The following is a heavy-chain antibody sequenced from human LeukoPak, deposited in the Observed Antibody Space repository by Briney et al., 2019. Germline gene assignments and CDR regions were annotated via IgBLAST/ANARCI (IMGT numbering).Heavy chain of an antibody. J-gene: IGHJ4*02. Sequence: PGGSLRLSCAASGFTFSSYAMSWVRQAPGKGLEWVSAISGSGGSTYYADSVKGRFTISRDNSKNTLYLQMNSLRAEDTAVYCCAKDKGDSSGWLYYFDYWGQGTLVTVSS. V-gene: IGHV3-23*01. D-gene: IGHD6-19*01. CDR1: GFTFSSYA. CDR2: ISGSGGST. CDR3: AKDKGDSSGWLYYFDY.